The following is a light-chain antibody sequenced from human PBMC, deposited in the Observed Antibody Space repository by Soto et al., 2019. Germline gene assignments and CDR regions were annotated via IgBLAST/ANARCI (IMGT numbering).Light chain of an antibody. J-gene: IGKJ4*01. Sequence: EIVMTQSPATLSVSPGERATLSCRASQTVSTNLVWYQQKPGQAPRLLIYGASTRATGIPARFSGSGSGTEFTLTIHSLQSEDFAVYYCQQYNNWVTFGGGTKVEI. V-gene: IGKV3-15*01. CDR1: QTVSTN. CDR3: QQYNNWVT. CDR2: GAS.